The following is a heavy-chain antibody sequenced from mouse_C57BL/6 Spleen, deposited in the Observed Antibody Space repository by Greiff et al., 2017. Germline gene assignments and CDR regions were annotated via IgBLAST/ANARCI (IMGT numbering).Heavy chain of an antibody. J-gene: IGHJ1*03. CDR1: GFSLTSYA. V-gene: IGHV2-9-1*01. CDR3: ARAGGCSFDV. Sequence: VKLMESGPGLVAPSQSLSITCTVSGFSLTSYAISWVRQPPGKGLEWLGVIWTGGGTKYNSALKYRLSISKDNSKSQVFLKMNSLQTDDTARYYCARAGGCSFDVWGTGTTVTVSS. CDR2: IWTGGGT. D-gene: IGHD6-1*01.